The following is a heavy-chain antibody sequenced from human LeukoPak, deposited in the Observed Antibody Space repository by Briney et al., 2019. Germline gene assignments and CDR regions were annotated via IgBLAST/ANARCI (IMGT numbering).Heavy chain of an antibody. J-gene: IGHJ4*02. CDR3: ARVSPYQITMIGTPGLRAADY. CDR2: SSYNGNT. V-gene: IGHV4-59*12. D-gene: IGHD3-22*01. CDR1: GASFTNYY. Sequence: SETLSLTCTVSGASFTNYYWSWIRQPPGQGLEWIGFSSYNGNTNYNPSLKSRVTISVDTSKNQFSLKLSSVTAADTAVYYCARVSPYQITMIGTPGLRAADYWGQGTLVTVSS.